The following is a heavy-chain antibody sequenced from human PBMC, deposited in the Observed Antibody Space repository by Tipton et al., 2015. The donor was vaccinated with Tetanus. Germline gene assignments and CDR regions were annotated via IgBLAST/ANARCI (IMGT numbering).Heavy chain of an antibody. CDR3: ATGGTFDY. J-gene: IGHJ4*02. Sequence: SLRLSCTASGFTFSDHYMAWIRQAPGKGLEWISYISGSGSSIFHADSVKGRFSISRDNAKSSLYLEMNSLRAEDTAVYYCATGGTFDYWGQGTLVTVSS. V-gene: IGHV3-11*04. CDR1: GFTFSDHY. D-gene: IGHD1-1*01. CDR2: ISGSGSSI.